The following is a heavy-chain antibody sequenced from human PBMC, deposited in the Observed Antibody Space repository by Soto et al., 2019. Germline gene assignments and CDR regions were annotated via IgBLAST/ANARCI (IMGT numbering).Heavy chain of an antibody. CDR1: GGTFSRYA. V-gene: IGHV1-69*01. CDR2: IIHIFGIA. Sequence: QVQLVQSGAEVKKPGSSVKVSCKASGGTFSRYAISWVRQAPGQGLEWMGGIIHIFGIAKYAQKFQGRVTITEDESTNTAYKELSSRRSENTAVYYRARDITMAREVIIKGQRYYYGMDVWGQGTTVTDSS. CDR3: ARDITMAREVIIKGQRYYYGMDV. D-gene: IGHD3-10*01. J-gene: IGHJ6*02.